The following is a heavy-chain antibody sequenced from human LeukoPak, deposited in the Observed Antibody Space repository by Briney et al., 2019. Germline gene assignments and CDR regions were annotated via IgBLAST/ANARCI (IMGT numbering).Heavy chain of an antibody. V-gene: IGHV4-30-2*01. J-gene: IGHJ6*04. CDR1: GGSISSGGYS. D-gene: IGHD6-13*01. CDR2: IYHSGST. Sequence: PSETLSLTCAVSGGSISSGGYSWNWIRQPPGKGLEWIGYIYHSGSTYYNPSLKSRVTISVDRSKDQFSLKLNSVTAADTAVYYCARAPFGYSSSWYSGMDVWGKGTTVTVSS. CDR3: ARAPFGYSSSWYSGMDV.